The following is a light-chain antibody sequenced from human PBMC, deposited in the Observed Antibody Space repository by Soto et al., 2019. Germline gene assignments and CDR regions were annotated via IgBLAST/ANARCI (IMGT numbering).Light chain of an antibody. CDR2: TAS. Sequence: DIQMTQSPSTLSASVGDRVTITCRASQSISSWLAWYQQKPGKAPKVLIYTASSLQSGVPSRFGGSGSGTDFTLTISSLQPEDFATYYCQQSYSIPWTFGHGIKVDIK. CDR1: QSISSW. J-gene: IGKJ1*01. CDR3: QQSYSIPWT. V-gene: IGKV1-39*01.